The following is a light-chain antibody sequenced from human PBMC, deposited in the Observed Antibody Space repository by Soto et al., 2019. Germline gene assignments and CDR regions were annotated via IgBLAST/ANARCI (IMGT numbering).Light chain of an antibody. Sequence: QSALTQPPSASGSPGQSVTISCTGTSSDVGGYNYVSWYQQHPGKAPKLMIYEITKRPSGVPDRFSGPKSGNTASLTVSGLQAEDEADYYCSSYAGNSIVLFGGGTKVTVL. CDR3: SSYAGNSIVL. CDR1: SSDVGGYNY. J-gene: IGLJ2*01. V-gene: IGLV2-8*01. CDR2: EIT.